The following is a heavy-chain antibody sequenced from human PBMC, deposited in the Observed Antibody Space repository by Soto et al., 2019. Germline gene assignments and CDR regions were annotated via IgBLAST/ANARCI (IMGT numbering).Heavy chain of an antibody. CDR1: GFTFSSYG. D-gene: IGHD3-10*01. J-gene: IGHJ5*02. V-gene: IGHV3-33*01. CDR2: IWYDGSNR. Sequence: QVQLVESGGGVVQPGRSLRLSCAASGFTFSSYGMHWVRQAPGKGLEWVAVIWYDGSNRYYVDSVRGRFTISRDNSKNTLYLQMNSLRAEDTAVYYCAGDPGYGSGIGWFDPWGQGTLVTVSS. CDR3: AGDPGYGSGIGWFDP.